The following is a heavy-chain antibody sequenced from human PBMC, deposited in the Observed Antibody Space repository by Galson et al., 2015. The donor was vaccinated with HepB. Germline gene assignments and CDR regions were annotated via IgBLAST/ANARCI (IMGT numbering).Heavy chain of an antibody. J-gene: IGHJ5*02. CDR1: GGSISSGGYY. CDR2: IYYTGGP. CDR3: ERTEEPTTLVQGGLRFDP. D-gene: IGHD3-10*01. Sequence: TLSLTCTVSGGSISSGGYYWSWIRQHPGKGLEWIGYIYYTGGPYYNPSLESRVTISVDTSKNRVSLKLSSVTAAATAVYYWERTEEPTTLVQGGLRFDPWGRGTLVSVSS. V-gene: IGHV4-31*03.